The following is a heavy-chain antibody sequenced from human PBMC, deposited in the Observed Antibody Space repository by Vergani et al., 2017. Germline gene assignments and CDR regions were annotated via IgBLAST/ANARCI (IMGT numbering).Heavy chain of an antibody. J-gene: IGHJ4*02. CDR2: LLYSGTA. Sequence: QVRLQESGPGLVKPSETLSLTCSVSGVSIRTTSYYWGWIRQSPGKGLEWIGSLLYSGTAYYNPSLKSRVTISADTSKNQFSLRLNSVTAADTAVYYCARSRIYYGAGSPDYWGQGTLVTVSS. V-gene: IGHV4-39*01. CDR3: ARSRIYYGAGSPDY. CDR1: GVSIRTTSYY. D-gene: IGHD3-10*01.